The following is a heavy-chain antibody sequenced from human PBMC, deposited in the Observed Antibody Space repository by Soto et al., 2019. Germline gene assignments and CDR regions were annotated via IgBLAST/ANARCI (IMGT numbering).Heavy chain of an antibody. V-gene: IGHV3-7*01. D-gene: IGHD1-1*01. J-gene: IGHJ4*02. CDR2: IKQDGSEK. CDR3: ARQRGCDY. CDR1: GFTVSGYS. Sequence: GGSLSLSCAASGFTVSGYSMSWVRQAPGKGLEWVANIKQDGSEKYYVASVKGRFTISRDNAKNSVYLQMNSLRADDTAVYYCARQRGCDYWVQGTLVPVSP.